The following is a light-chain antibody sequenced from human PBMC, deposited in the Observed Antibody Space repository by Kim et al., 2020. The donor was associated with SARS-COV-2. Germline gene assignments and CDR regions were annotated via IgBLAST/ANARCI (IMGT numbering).Light chain of an antibody. CDR3: QQANNFPWT. CDR1: QSVSSS. CDR2: AAS. V-gene: IGKV1-12*01. Sequence: ASVGDRVTITCRASQSVSSSLAWYQQQPGKVPKLLIYAASNLQSGVPSRFSGSGSGTDFTLTITSLQPEDFATYFCQQANNFPWTFGQGTKVDIK. J-gene: IGKJ1*01.